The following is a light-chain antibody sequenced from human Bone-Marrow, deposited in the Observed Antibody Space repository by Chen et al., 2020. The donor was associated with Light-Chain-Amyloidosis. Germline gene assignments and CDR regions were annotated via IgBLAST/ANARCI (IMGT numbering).Light chain of an antibody. CDR3: SSYTSTSTVV. V-gene: IGLV2-14*03. CDR1: SSDVGGYKY. J-gene: IGLJ2*01. CDR2: DVS. Sequence: SALSPPASVSGSPGQSITISCAGTSSDVGGYKYVAWYQQHAGNIPKVLIYDVSKRPSGVSSRFSGSKSGNTASLTISGLQAEDEAHYYCSSYTSTSTVVFGGGTKLTVL.